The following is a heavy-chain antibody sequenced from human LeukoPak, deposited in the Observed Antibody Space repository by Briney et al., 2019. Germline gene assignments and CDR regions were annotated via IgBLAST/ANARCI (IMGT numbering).Heavy chain of an antibody. V-gene: IGHV3-21*01. CDR2: ISSSSSYI. CDR1: GFTFSSYS. CDR3: ARGISYFDY. J-gene: IGHJ4*02. D-gene: IGHD5-18*01. Sequence: GGSLRLSCAASGFTFSSYSMNWVRQAPGKGLEWVSSISSSSSYIYHADSVKGRFTISRDNAKNSLYLQMNSLRAEDTAVYYCARGISYFDYWGQGTLVTVSS.